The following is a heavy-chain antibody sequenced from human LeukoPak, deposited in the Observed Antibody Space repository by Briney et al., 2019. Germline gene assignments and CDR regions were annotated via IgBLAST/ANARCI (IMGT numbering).Heavy chain of an antibody. V-gene: IGHV5-51*01. D-gene: IGHD2-2*01. CDR3: VRHLSDITSCPNY. CDR2: LYPGDSDT. Sequence: GESLKFSCKGSGYIFTSYWIGWVRRMPGKGLEWMGILYPGDSDTKYSPSFQGQVTISADKSTSTAYLQWGSLKASDTAIYYCVRHLSDITSCPNYWGPGTLITVAS. J-gene: IGHJ4*02. CDR1: GYIFTSYW.